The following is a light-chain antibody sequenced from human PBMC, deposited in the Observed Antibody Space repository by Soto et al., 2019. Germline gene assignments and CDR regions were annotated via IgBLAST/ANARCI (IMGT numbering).Light chain of an antibody. CDR1: QSVGTN. CDR2: GAS. J-gene: IGKJ2*01. CDR3: QQYNNWPPYT. Sequence: EVVMTQSPATLSVSPGESVTLSCRASQSVGTNLAWYQQKPGQAPRLLIYGASSRAAGIPARFSGSGSGTVFTLTVSSLQSEDFAVYYCQQYNNWPPYTFGLGTKLEIK. V-gene: IGKV3-15*01.